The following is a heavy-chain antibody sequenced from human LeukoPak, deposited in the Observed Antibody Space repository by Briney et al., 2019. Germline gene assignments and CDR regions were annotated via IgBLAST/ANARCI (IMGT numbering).Heavy chain of an antibody. V-gene: IGHV3-9*01. CDR3: AKAQWQTMVYYFDY. CDR1: GFTFDDYA. D-gene: IGHD2-8*01. J-gene: IGHJ4*02. CDR2: ISWNSGSI. Sequence: QSGGSLRLSCAASGFTFDDYAMHWVRQAPGKGLEWVSGISWNSGSIGYADSVKGRFTISRDNAKNSLYLQMNSLRAEDTALYYCAKAQWQTMVYYFDYWGQGTLVTVSS.